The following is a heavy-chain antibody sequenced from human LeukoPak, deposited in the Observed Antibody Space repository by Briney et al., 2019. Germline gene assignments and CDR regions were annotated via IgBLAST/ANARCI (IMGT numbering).Heavy chain of an antibody. CDR2: IYYSGTT. Sequence: SETLSRTCAISGGPVSSGDYYWAWDPQPPGKQQQWIGSIYYSGTTYYNPFLTSRLTISRDTSKNQFSLKLSSVTTADTAVYYCARHASGWYTDWGQGTLVTVSS. V-gene: IGHV4-39*01. CDR1: GGPVSSGDYY. D-gene: IGHD6-19*01. CDR3: ARHASGWYTD. J-gene: IGHJ1*01.